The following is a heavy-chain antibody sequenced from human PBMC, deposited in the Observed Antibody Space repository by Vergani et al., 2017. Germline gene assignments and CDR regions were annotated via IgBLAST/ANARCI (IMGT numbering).Heavy chain of an antibody. CDR2: ISYDGSNK. V-gene: IGHV3-30-3*01. CDR1: GFTFSSYA. Sequence: VQMVESGGGLVKPGGSLRLSCVASGFTFSSYAMHWVRQAPGKGLEWVAVISYDGSNKYYADSVKGRFTISRDNAKSSLYLQMNSLRVADTAVYYCARGHPVGSYWGQGTLVTVSS. J-gene: IGHJ4*02. CDR3: ARGHPVGSY. D-gene: IGHD1-26*01.